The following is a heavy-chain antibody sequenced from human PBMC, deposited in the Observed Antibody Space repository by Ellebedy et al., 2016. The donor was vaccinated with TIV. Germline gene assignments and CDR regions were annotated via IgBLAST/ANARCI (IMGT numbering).Heavy chain of an antibody. V-gene: IGHV3-30*18. J-gene: IGHJ6*02. CDR1: GFTFSTYG. CDR3: AKDGSGWSPYYGIDV. D-gene: IGHD6-19*01. CDR2: ISYDASRK. Sequence: GESLKISRAASGFTFSTYGMHWVRQAPGKGLEWVAAISYDASRKTYADSMKGRFTISRDNSRDTLYLQINGLRAEDTAVYYCAKDGSGWSPYYGIDVWGQGTTVTVSS.